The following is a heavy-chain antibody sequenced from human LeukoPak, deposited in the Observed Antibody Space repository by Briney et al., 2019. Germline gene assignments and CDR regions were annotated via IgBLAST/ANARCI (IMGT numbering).Heavy chain of an antibody. CDR3: AGGYGNYLFPFDY. J-gene: IGHJ4*02. CDR2: IHYSGST. V-gene: IGHV4-39*01. Sequence: SETLSLTCTASGGSISNRNSYWGWIRQPPGKGLEWIGTIHYSGSTYYNPSLKSRVTVSPDTSKNQFSLKMSSVTAADTAVHYCAGGYGNYLFPFDYWGQGTLVTVSS. D-gene: IGHD4-11*01. CDR1: GGSISNRNSY.